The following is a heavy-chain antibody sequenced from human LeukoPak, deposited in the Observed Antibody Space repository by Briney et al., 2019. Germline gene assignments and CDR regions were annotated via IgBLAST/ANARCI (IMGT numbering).Heavy chain of an antibody. CDR3: ARDFDYSFDY. J-gene: IGHJ4*02. D-gene: IGHD3-9*01. CDR2: IKEDGREQ. CDR1: GFTFSNYW. Sequence: GESLRLSCAPSGFTFSNYWLSWVRQAPGKGLAWVAKIKEDGREQYYVDSVKGRFIISRDNAKNALYLQMHSVRVEDTAVYYCARDFDYSFDYWGQGTLVTVSS. V-gene: IGHV3-7*04.